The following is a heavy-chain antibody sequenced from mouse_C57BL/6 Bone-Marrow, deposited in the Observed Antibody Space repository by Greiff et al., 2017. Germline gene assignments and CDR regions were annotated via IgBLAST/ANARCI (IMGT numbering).Heavy chain of an antibody. V-gene: IGHV10-3*01. D-gene: IGHD4-1*01. J-gene: IGHJ3*01. CDR2: ISSKSSNYAT. CDR1: GFTFNTYS. Sequence: EVMLVEPGGGLVQPKGSLKLSCAASGFTFNTYSMHWVRQAPGKGFEWVARISSKSSNYATYYADSVKDRFTISRDDSQSMLYLQMNNMITEDTAMYYCVRDANWGFAYWGQGTLVTVSA. CDR3: VRDANWGFAY.